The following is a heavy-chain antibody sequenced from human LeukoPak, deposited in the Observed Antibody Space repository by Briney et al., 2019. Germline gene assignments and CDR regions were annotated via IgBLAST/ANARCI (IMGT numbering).Heavy chain of an antibody. CDR3: ARNLAGHFGGFYFDY. D-gene: IGHD2-21*01. V-gene: IGHV4-59*01. CDR1: DDSITMYY. Sequence: PSETLSLTCSVSDDSITMYYWTWIRQPPGKGLEWIGYVDHTGSTNFNPSLNGRVSISRDTSKNLFSLRLRSVTAADTAVYYCARNLAGHFGGFYFDYWGQGTLVTVSS. J-gene: IGHJ4*02. CDR2: VDHTGST.